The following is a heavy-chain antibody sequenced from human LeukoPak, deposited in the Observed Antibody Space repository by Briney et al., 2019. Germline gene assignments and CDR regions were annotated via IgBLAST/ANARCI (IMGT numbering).Heavy chain of an antibody. V-gene: IGHV3-23*01. CDR2: IRGSGTST. J-gene: IGHJ5*02. D-gene: IGHD1-26*01. CDR1: GFTFSSYG. CDR3: ARGATGPDP. Sequence: PGGSLRLSCAGSGFTFSSYGMSWVRQAPGKGLEWVSCIRGSGTSTYYADSVKGRFTISRDNSKNTLYLQMNSLRAEDTAVYYCARGATGPDPWGQGTLVTVSS.